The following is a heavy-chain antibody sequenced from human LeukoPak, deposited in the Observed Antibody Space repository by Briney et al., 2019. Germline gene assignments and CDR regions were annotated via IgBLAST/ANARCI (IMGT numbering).Heavy chain of an antibody. V-gene: IGHV4-39*01. CDR2: IYYSGST. D-gene: IGHD6-13*01. CDR3: ASTSSSWYFLDY. J-gene: IGHJ4*02. CDR1: DGSISSSSYY. Sequence: SETLSLTCTVSDGSISSSSYYWGWIRQPPGKGLEWIGSIYYSGSTYYNPSLKSRVTISVDTSKNQFSLKLSSVTAADTAVYYCASTSSSWYFLDYWGQGTLVTVSS.